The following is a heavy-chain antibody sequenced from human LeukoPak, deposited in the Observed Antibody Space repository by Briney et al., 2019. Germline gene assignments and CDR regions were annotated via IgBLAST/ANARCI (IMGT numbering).Heavy chain of an antibody. Sequence: GASVKVSCKASGYTFTSYDINWVRQATGQGLEWMGWMNPNSGNTGYAQKFQGRVTMTRNTSISTAYMELSSLRSEDTAVYYCARVRSTRKNSSSWYWRGWFDPWGQGTLVTVSS. CDR1: GYTFTSYD. J-gene: IGHJ5*02. V-gene: IGHV1-8*01. CDR2: MNPNSGNT. CDR3: ARVRSTRKNSSSWYWRGWFDP. D-gene: IGHD6-13*01.